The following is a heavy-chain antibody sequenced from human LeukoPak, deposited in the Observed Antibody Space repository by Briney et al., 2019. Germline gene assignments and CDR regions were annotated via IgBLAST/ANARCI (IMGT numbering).Heavy chain of an antibody. V-gene: IGHV1-69*13. CDR3: ARKSYGYGAPISWFDP. CDR2: IIPIFGTA. D-gene: IGHD5-18*01. Sequence: SVKVSCKASGYTFTSYAMHWVRQAPGQGLEWMGGIIPIFGTANYAQKFQGRVTITADESTSTAYMELSSLRSEDTAVYYCARKSYGYGAPISWFDPWGQGTLVTVSS. CDR1: GYTFTSYA. J-gene: IGHJ5*02.